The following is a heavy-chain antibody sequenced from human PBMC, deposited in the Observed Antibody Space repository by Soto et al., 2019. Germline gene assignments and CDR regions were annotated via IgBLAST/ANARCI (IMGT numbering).Heavy chain of an antibody. J-gene: IGHJ6*02. V-gene: IGHV1-2*04. CDR3: ARGLAVAGKIFYYYGMDV. Sequence: QVQLVQSGAEVKKPGASVKVSCKAPGYTFTGYDMHWVRQAPGQGLEWMGWINPNSGGTNYAQKFQGWATMTRDTSISSAYMELSRLRSDATAVYYWARGLAVAGKIFYYYGMDVWGQGTTVTVSS. D-gene: IGHD6-19*01. CDR1: GYTFTGYD. CDR2: INPNSGGT.